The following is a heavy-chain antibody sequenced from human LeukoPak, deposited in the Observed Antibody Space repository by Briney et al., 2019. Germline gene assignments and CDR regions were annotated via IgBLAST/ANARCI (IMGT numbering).Heavy chain of an antibody. D-gene: IGHD1/OR15-1a*01. J-gene: IGHJ4*02. CDR2: IKSKTDGGTT. V-gene: IGHV3-15*01. CDR3: TTDWPGEQTSGGIDC. CDR1: GFTFSSAW. Sequence: GGSLRLSCAASGFTFSSAWMNWVRQTPGKGLEWVGRIKSKTDGGTTDFAAPVKGRFTISRDDSKSTLYLQMNSLKTEDTAVYYCTTDWPGEQTSGGIDCWGLGTLVTVSS.